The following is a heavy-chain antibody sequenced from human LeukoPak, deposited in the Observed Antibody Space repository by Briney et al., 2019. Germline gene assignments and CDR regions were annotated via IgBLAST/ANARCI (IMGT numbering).Heavy chain of an antibody. J-gene: IGHJ4*02. CDR3: AREFGY. Sequence: GGSLRLSCAASGFTFSNAWMNWVRQAPGKGLEWVSYITSSSSTIYYADSVKGRFTISRDNAKNSLYLQMNSLRAEDTAVYYCAREFGYWGQGTLVTVSS. CDR2: ITSSSSTI. CDR1: GFTFSNAW. V-gene: IGHV3-48*04.